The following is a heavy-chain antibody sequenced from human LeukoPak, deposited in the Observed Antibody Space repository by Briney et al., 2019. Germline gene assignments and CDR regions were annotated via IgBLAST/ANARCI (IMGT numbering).Heavy chain of an antibody. Sequence: PGGSLRLSCAASGFTFSSYAMNWVRQAPGKGLEWVSGLSGSGGSTYYADSVKGRFTISRDNSKNTLYLQMNSLRVEDTAVYYCAKDLRSGYDSPVDYWDQGTLVTVSS. J-gene: IGHJ4*02. CDR1: GFTFSSYA. CDR3: AKDLRSGYDSPVDY. D-gene: IGHD5-12*01. CDR2: LSGSGGST. V-gene: IGHV3-23*01.